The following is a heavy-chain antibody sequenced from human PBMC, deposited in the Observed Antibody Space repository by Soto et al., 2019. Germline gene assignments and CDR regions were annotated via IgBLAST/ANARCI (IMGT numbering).Heavy chain of an antibody. J-gene: IGHJ5*02. V-gene: IGHV4-59*08. CDR1: GGSISSYY. Sequence: SETLSLTCTVSGGSISSYYWSWIRQPPGKGLEWIGYIYYSESTNYNPSLKSRVTISVDTSKNQFSLKLSSVTAAATAVYFCARHGAPGCGPGTGSDPWGQGTLVIVSS. CDR3: ARHGAPGCGPGTGSDP. D-gene: IGHD1-26*01. CDR2: IYYSEST.